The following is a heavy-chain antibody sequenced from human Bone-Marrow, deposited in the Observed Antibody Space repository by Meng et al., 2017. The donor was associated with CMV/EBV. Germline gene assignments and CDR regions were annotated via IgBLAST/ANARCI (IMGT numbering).Heavy chain of an antibody. CDR3: ARGLRNQLLSGAFDI. CDR1: GGSISSSSYY. D-gene: IGHD2-2*01. J-gene: IGHJ3*02. V-gene: IGHV4-39*07. Sequence: TLSLTCTVSGGSISSSSYYWGWIRQPPGKGLEWIGSIYYSGSTYYNPSLKSRVTISVDTSKNQFSLKLSSVTAADTAVYYCARGLRNQLLSGAFDIWGQGTMVTVSS. CDR2: IYYSGST.